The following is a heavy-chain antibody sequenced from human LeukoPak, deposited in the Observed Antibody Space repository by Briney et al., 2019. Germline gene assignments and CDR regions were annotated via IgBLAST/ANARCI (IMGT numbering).Heavy chain of an antibody. Sequence: GGSLRLSCAASGFTFSSYGMHWVRQAPGKGLEWVAVIWYDGSNKYYADSVKGRFTISRDNSKNTLYLQTNSLRAEDTAVYYCAKDPRRYYDFWSGYGNWFDPWGQGTLVTVSS. CDR2: IWYDGSNK. CDR3: AKDPRRYYDFWSGYGNWFDP. D-gene: IGHD3-3*01. J-gene: IGHJ5*02. V-gene: IGHV3-33*06. CDR1: GFTFSSYG.